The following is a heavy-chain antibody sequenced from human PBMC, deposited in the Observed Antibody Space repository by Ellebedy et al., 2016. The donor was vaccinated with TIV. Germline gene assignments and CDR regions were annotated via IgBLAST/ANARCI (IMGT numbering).Heavy chain of an antibody. D-gene: IGHD3-22*01. CDR2: ISGSGGST. J-gene: IGHJ4*02. V-gene: IGHV3-23*01. CDR1: GFTFSSYA. Sequence: GESLKISXAASGFTFSSYAMSWVRQAPGKGLEWVSAISGSGGSTYYADSVKGRFTISRDNSKNTLYLQMNSLRAEDTAVYYCANLNYYDSNGYDYWGQGTLVTVSS. CDR3: ANLNYYDSNGYDY.